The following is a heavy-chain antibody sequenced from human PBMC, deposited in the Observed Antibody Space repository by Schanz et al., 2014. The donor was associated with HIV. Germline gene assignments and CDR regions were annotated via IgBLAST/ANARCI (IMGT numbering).Heavy chain of an antibody. V-gene: IGHV3-74*01. CDR3: AKEWYYGSGSMDYGLDV. Sequence: EVQLLDSGGGLVQPGGSLRLSCEASGFTFSSHAMHWVRQAPGKGLEWVSRINSDGSSTSYADSVKGRFTISRDNSENTVYLQMNSLRAEDTAVYYCAKEWYYGSGSMDYGLDVWGQGTTVTVSS. CDR1: GFTFSSHA. CDR2: INSDGSST. D-gene: IGHD3-10*01. J-gene: IGHJ6*02.